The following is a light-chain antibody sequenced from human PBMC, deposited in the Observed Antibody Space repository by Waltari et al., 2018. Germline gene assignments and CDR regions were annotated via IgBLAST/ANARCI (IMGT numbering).Light chain of an antibody. CDR3: QQYNSFST. V-gene: IGKV1-5*03. CDR2: KAS. J-gene: IGKJ1*01. CDR1: QSVSSW. Sequence: DIQMTQSPSTLSASVGDRVTIPCRASQSVSSWLAWYQQKPGKAPKTLISKASNLESGVPSRFSGSGSGTEFTLTISSLQPDDFATYYCQQYNSFSTFGQGTKVEIK.